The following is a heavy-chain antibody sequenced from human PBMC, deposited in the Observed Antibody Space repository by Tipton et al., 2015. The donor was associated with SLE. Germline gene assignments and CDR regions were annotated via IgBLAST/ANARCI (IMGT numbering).Heavy chain of an antibody. CDR2: IYYTGST. J-gene: IGHJ3*02. V-gene: IGHV4-59*01. CDR3: ARDRGSGSYYTHDAFDI. Sequence: TLSLTCTVSGSSLTGSYWSWIRQPPGKGLEWIGYIYYTGSTKFEPSLKSRVTFSVDRSKNQFSLNLRSVTAADTAVYYCARDRGSGSYYTHDAFDIWGQGTMVTVSS. CDR1: GSSLTGSY. D-gene: IGHD3-10*01.